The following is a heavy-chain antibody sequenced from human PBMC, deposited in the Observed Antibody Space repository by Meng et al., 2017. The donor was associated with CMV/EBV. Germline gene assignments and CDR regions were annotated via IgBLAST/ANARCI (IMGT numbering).Heavy chain of an antibody. CDR2: IIPIFGTA. J-gene: IGHJ6*02. CDR1: GGTFSSYA. V-gene: IGHV1-69*05. CDR3: ARGGYSYGNYYYYGMDV. Sequence: SVKVSCKASGGTFSSYAISWVRQAPGQGLEWMGGIIPIFGTANYAQKFQGRVTITTDESTSTAYMELSSLGSEDTAVYYCARGGYSYGNYYYYGMDVWGQGTTVTVSS. D-gene: IGHD5-18*01.